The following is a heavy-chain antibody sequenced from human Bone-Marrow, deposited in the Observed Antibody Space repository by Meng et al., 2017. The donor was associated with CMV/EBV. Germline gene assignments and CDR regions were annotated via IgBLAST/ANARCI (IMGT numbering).Heavy chain of an antibody. Sequence: GGSLRLSCVASGLIFSSDWMTWVRQAPGKGLEWVASIKQDGGVKYYVDSVKGRFTVSRDNAKNSLYLQMNSLRAEDTAVYYCASSYRYYYYYGMDVWGQGTTVTVSS. CDR3: ASSYRYYYYYGMDV. CDR2: IKQDGGVK. J-gene: IGHJ6*02. V-gene: IGHV3-7*01. D-gene: IGHD5-18*01. CDR1: GLIFSSDW.